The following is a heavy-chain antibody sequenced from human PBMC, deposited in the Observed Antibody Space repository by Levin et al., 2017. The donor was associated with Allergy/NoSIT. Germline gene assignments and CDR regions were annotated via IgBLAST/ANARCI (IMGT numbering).Heavy chain of an antibody. V-gene: IGHV3-30*18. CDR3: AKGGDFDY. CDR1: GFSFSSYG. CDR2: ITSDGSNK. J-gene: IGHJ4*02. D-gene: IGHD1-26*01. Sequence: GESLKISCAASGFSFSSYGIQWVRQAPGKGLEWVALITSDGSNKYYADPVKGRFTISRDNSKNTVYLQMNSLRAEDTAVYYCAKGGDFDYWGLGTVVTVSS.